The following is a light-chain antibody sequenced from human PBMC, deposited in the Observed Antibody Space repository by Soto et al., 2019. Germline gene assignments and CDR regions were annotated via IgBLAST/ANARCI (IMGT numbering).Light chain of an antibody. CDR1: SSDVGGYNY. CDR3: SSYAGSSNV. V-gene: IGLV2-8*01. CDR2: EVN. J-gene: IGLJ1*01. Sequence: QSVLTQPPSASGSAGQSVAISCTGTSSDVGGYNYVSWYQQHPGKAPKLMIYEVNKRPSGVPDRFSGSKSGNTASLTVSDLQAEDEADYYCSSYAGSSNVFGTGTKVTVL.